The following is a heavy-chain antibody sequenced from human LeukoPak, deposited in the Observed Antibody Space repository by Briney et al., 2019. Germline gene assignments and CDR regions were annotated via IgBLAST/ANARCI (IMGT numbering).Heavy chain of an antibody. V-gene: IGHV3-11*04. CDR1: GFTFSDYY. CDR2: ISSSGSTI. CDR3: AGAISGSYFHFDY. D-gene: IGHD1-26*01. J-gene: IGHJ4*02. Sequence: GGSLRLSYAASGFTFSDYYMSWIRQAPGKGLEWVSYISSSGSTIYYADSVKGRFTISRDNAKNSLYLQMNSLRAEDTAVYYCAGAISGSYFHFDYWGQGTLVTVSS.